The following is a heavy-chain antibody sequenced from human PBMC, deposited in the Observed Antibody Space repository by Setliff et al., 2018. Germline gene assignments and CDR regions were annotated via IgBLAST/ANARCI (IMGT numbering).Heavy chain of an antibody. CDR3: ARVKAPALYYYMDV. V-gene: IGHV1-2*06. CDR1: GYTFTGYY. Sequence: GASVKVSCKASGYTFTGYYMHWVRQAPGQGLEWMGRINPNSGGTNYARKFQGRVTMTRDTSISTAYMELSRLRSDDTAVYYCARVKAPALYYYMDVWGKGTTVTVSS. CDR2: INPNSGGT. J-gene: IGHJ6*03. D-gene: IGHD3-16*02.